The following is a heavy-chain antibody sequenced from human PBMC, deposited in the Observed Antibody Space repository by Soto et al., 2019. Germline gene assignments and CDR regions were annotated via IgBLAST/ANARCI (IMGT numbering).Heavy chain of an antibody. D-gene: IGHD2-2*01. J-gene: IGHJ5*02. V-gene: IGHV2-5*02. Sequence: QITLKESGPTLVKPTQTLTLTCTFSGFSLSTSGVGVGWIRQPPGKALEWLALIYWDDDKRYSPSLKSRLTITKDTSKNQVVLTMTNMDPVDTATYYCAHTKVMDCSSTRCYADGDWFDPWGQGTLVTVSS. CDR2: IYWDDDK. CDR1: GFSLSTSGVG. CDR3: AHTKVMDCSSTRCYADGDWFDP.